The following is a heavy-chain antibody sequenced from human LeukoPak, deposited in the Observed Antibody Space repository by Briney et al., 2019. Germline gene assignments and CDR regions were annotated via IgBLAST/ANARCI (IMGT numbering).Heavy chain of an antibody. CDR2: ISYDGSNK. CDR3: AKDGSSSWPGDFDY. Sequence: GGSLRLSCAASGFTFSSYAMHWVRQAPGKGLEWVAVISYDGSNKYYADSVKGRFTISRDNAKNSLYLQMNSLRAEDTALYYCAKDGSSSWPGDFDYWGQGTLVTVSS. D-gene: IGHD6-13*01. CDR1: GFTFSSYA. V-gene: IGHV3-30-3*01. J-gene: IGHJ4*02.